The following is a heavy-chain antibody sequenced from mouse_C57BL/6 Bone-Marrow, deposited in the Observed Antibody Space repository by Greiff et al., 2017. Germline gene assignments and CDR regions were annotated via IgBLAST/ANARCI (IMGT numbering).Heavy chain of an antibody. V-gene: IGHV5-17*01. J-gene: IGHJ4*01. CDR1: GFTFSDYG. CDR2: ISSGSSTT. CDR3: SSLYDYGSPYCYALDY. D-gene: IGHD1-1*01. Sequence: EVMLVESGGGLVKPGGSLKLSCAASGFTFSDYGMPWVRQAPEKGLAWVAYISSGSSTTYYTDTVKGRFTISRANAKNTLFLQMTSLRSEDSAMYYCSSLYDYGSPYCYALDYWGQGTPVTVSS.